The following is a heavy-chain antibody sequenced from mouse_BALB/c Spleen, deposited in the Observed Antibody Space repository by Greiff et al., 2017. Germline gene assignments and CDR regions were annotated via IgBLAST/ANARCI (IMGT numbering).Heavy chain of an antibody. CDR1: GFTFTDYY. D-gene: IGHD2-14*01. Sequence: EVKLVESGGGLVQPGGSLRLSCATSGFTFTDYYMSWVRQPPGKALDWLGFIRNKANGYTTEYSASVKGRFTISRDNSQSILYLQMNTLRAEDSATYYCARDGTYAMDYWGQGTSVTVSS. J-gene: IGHJ4*01. CDR2: IRNKANGYTT. CDR3: ARDGTYAMDY. V-gene: IGHV7-3*02.